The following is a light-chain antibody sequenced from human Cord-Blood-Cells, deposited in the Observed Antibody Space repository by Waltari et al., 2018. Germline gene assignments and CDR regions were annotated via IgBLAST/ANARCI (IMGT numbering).Light chain of an antibody. CDR1: SSDVGRYNL. CDR2: EGS. CDR3: CSYAGIVV. V-gene: IGLV2-23*01. J-gene: IGLJ2*01. Sequence: QSALTQPASVSGSPGQSITISCTGTSSDVGRYNLVSWYQQHPGKAPKLMIYEGSKRPSGVSNRFSGSKSGNTASLTISGLQAEDEADYYCCSYAGIVVFGGGTKLTVL.